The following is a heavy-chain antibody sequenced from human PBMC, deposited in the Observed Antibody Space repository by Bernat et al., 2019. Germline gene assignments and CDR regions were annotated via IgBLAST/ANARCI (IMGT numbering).Heavy chain of an antibody. CDR3: ARDPKDCTGGVCSRYFDY. V-gene: IGHV3-30-3*01. Sequence: QVQLVESGGGVVQPGRSLRLSCAASGFTFSSYAMHWVRQAPGKGLEWVAVISYDGSNKYYADSVKGRFTISRDNSKNTLYLQMNSLRAEDTAVYYWARDPKDCTGGVCSRYFDYWGQGTLVTVSS. CDR2: ISYDGSNK. J-gene: IGHJ4*02. D-gene: IGHD2-8*02. CDR1: GFTFSSYA.